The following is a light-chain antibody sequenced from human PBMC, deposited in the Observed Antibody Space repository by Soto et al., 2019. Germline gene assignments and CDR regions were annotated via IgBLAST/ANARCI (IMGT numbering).Light chain of an antibody. CDR1: QGISSY. V-gene: IGKV1-8*01. CDR2: AAS. CDR3: QQYYSYPFT. J-gene: IGKJ4*01. Sequence: AIRMTQSPSSFSASTGDRVTITCRASQGISSYLAWYQQKPGKAPKLLIYAASTLQSGVPSRFSGSGSGTEFTLTISCLPSEDFATYYCQQYYSYPFTFGGGTKVEIK.